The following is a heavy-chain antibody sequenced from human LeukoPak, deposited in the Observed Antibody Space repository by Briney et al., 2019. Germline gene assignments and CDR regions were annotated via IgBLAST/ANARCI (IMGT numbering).Heavy chain of an antibody. CDR1: GYSISSGYY. D-gene: IGHD3-3*01. CDR2: IYHSGST. Sequence: SETLSLTCTVSGYSISSGYYWGWIRQPPGKGLEWIGSIYHSGSTHYNPSLKSRVTISVDTSKNQFSLKLSSVTAADTAVYYCARAGYDFWSGYPEADPWGQGTLVTVSS. J-gene: IGHJ5*02. V-gene: IGHV4-38-2*02. CDR3: ARAGYDFWSGYPEADP.